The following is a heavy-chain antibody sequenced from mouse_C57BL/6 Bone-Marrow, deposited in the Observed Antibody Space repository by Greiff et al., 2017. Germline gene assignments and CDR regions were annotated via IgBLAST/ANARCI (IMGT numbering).Heavy chain of an antibody. V-gene: IGHV1-69*01. Sequence: VQLQQPGAELVMPGASVKLSCKASGYTFTSYWMHWVKQRPGQGLEWIGEIDPSDSYTNYNQKFKGKSTLTVDKSSSTAYMQLSSLTSEDSAVYYCARRGDGYSYYYAMDYWGQGTSVTVSA. CDR3: ARRGDGYSYYYAMDY. D-gene: IGHD2-3*01. J-gene: IGHJ4*01. CDR2: IDPSDSYT. CDR1: GYTFTSYW.